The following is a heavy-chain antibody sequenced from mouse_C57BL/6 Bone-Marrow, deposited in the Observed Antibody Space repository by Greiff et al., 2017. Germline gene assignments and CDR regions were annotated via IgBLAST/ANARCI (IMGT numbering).Heavy chain of an antibody. CDR1: GYTFTSYW. CDR3: TREAGYSNYFAGFAY. D-gene: IGHD2-5*01. V-gene: IGHV1-5*01. Sequence: DVQLQESGTVLARPGASVKMSCKTSGYTFTSYWMHWVKQRPGQGLEWIGAIHPGNSATSYNQKFKGTAQLTAVPSANTAYMALISLTNGDSAVLYCTREAGYSNYFAGFAYWGQGTLVTVSA. J-gene: IGHJ3*01. CDR2: IHPGNSAT.